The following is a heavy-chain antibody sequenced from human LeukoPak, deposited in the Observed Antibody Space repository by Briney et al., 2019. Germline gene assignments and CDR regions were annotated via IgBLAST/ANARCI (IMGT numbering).Heavy chain of an antibody. J-gene: IGHJ4*02. D-gene: IGHD6-13*01. CDR1: GGSISSSSYY. Sequence: PSETLSLTCTVSGGSISSSSYYWSWIRQPPGKGLEWIGEINHSGSTNYNPSLKSRVTISVDTSKNQFSLKLSSVTAADTAVYYCAREGSSSLISPWFDYWGQGTLVTVSS. V-gene: IGHV4-39*07. CDR2: INHSGST. CDR3: AREGSSSLISPWFDY.